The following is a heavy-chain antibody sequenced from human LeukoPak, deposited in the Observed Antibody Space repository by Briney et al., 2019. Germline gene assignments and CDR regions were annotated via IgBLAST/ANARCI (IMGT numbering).Heavy chain of an antibody. CDR2: ISGDGGST. CDR3: AKVGILTGYWTFDY. D-gene: IGHD3-9*01. J-gene: IGHJ4*02. CDR1: GFTFDDYA. Sequence: GGSLRLSCAASGFTFDDYAMHWVRQAPGKGLEWVSLISGDGGSTYYADSVKGRFTISRDNSKNSLYLQMNSLRTEGTALYYCAKVGILTGYWTFDYWGQGTLVTVPS. V-gene: IGHV3-43*02.